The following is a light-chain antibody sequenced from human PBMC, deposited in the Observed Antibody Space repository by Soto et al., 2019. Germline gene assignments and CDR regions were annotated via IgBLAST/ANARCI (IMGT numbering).Light chain of an antibody. CDR1: SSNIGTNY. V-gene: IGLV1-40*01. J-gene: IGLJ1*01. CDR2: GNS. Sequence: QSVLTQPPSVSAAPGQNVTISCSGSSSNIGTNYVHWYQHLPGRAPKLLIFGNSNRPSGVPDRFSGSKSGTSASLAITGLQAEDEADYYCCSYAGTFYVFGTGTKVTVL. CDR3: CSYAGTFYV.